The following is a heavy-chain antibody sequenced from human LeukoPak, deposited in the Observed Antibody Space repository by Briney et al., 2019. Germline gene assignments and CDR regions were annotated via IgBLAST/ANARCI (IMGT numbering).Heavy chain of an antibody. CDR1: GGTFSSYA. V-gene: IGHV1-69*04. Sequence: GASVKVSCKASGGTFSSYAISWVRQAPGQGLEWMGRIIPILGIANYAQKFQGRVTITADKSTSTAYMELSSLRSEDTAVYYCASCGGDCYSSGPYYYYGMDVWGKGPRSPSPQ. CDR3: ASCGGDCYSSGPYYYYGMDV. D-gene: IGHD2-21*02. J-gene: IGHJ6*01. CDR2: IIPILGIA.